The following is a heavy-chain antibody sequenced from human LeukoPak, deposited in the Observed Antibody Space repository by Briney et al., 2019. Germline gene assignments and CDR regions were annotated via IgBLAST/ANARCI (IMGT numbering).Heavy chain of an antibody. Sequence: SETLPLTCSVSGGSISRYYWSWIRQSAGKGLEWIGRIYSSGNTNYNPSLESRVTMSVDTSNNQFSLKLSSVTAADTALYYCVRSRSSWSNFDSWGQGTLVTVSS. D-gene: IGHD6-13*01. CDR2: IYSSGNT. CDR1: GGSISRYY. V-gene: IGHV4-4*07. J-gene: IGHJ4*02. CDR3: VRSRSSWSNFDS.